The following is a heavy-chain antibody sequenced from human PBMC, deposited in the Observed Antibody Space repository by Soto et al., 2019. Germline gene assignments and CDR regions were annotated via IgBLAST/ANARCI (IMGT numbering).Heavy chain of an antibody. J-gene: IGHJ3*01. V-gene: IGHV3-7*05. CDR2: IKQDGSEK. D-gene: IGHD7-27*01. CDR1: GFTFSSYW. CDR3: AKTFWGAGLGEAFDV. Sequence: GGSLRLSCAASGFTFSSYWMSWVRQAPGKGLEWVANIKQDGSEKYYVDSVKGRFTISRDNAKNSLYLQMNSLRAEDTAIYYCAKTFWGAGLGEAFDVWGQGTMVTVS.